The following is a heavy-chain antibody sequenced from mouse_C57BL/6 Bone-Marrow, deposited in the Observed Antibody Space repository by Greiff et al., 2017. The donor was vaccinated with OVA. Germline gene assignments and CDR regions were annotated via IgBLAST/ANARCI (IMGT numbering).Heavy chain of an antibody. J-gene: IGHJ2*01. V-gene: IGHV5-12*01. CDR2: ISNGGGST. CDR3: ARQGGY. CDR1: GFTFSDYY. Sequence: EVQGVESGGALVQPGGSLKLSCAASGFTFSDYYMYWVRQTPEKRLEWVAYISNGGGSTYYPDTVKGRFTISRDNAKNTLYLQMSRLKSEDTAMYYCARQGGYWGQGTTLTVSS.